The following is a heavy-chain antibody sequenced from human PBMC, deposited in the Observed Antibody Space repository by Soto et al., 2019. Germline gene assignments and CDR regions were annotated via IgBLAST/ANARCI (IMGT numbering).Heavy chain of an antibody. J-gene: IGHJ4*02. Sequence: GSVKVSCKASGYTFTSYYMHWVRQASGQGLEWMGIINPSGGSTSYAQKFQGRVTMTRDTSTSTVYMELSSLRSEDTAVYYCARDPPPTIAVADLQSDYWGQGTLVTVSS. D-gene: IGHD6-19*01. CDR1: GYTFTSYY. V-gene: IGHV1-46*01. CDR2: INPSGGST. CDR3: ARDPPPTIAVADLQSDY.